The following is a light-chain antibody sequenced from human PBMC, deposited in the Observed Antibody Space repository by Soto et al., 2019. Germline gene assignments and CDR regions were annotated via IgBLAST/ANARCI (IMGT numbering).Light chain of an antibody. J-gene: IGKJ1*01. CDR3: QQYNSYRT. CDR1: QSISSW. CDR2: DAS. Sequence: DIQMTQSPSTLSASVGDRVTITCRASQSISSWLAWYQQKPGKAPKLLIYDASSLERGVPSRFSGSGSGTEFTLTISSLQPDDFATYHRQQYNSYRTFGQGTKVEIK. V-gene: IGKV1-5*01.